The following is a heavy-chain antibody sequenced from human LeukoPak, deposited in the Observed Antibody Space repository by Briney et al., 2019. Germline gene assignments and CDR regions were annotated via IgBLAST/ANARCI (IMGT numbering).Heavy chain of an antibody. J-gene: IGHJ4*02. Sequence: PETLSLTCTVSGGSISSYYWSWIRQPPGKGLEWIGYIYYSGSTNYNPSLKSRVTISVDTSKNQFSLKLSSVTAADTAVYYCASGLYSSSSDYWGQGTLVTVSS. V-gene: IGHV4-59*01. CDR3: ASGLYSSSSDY. D-gene: IGHD6-13*01. CDR2: IYYSGST. CDR1: GGSISSYY.